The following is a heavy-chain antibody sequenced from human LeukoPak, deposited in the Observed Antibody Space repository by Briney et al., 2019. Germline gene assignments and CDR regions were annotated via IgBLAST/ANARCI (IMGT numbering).Heavy chain of an antibody. J-gene: IGHJ1*01. CDR1: GYTFTGYY. CDR3: ARDLGSSWSREAEYFQH. D-gene: IGHD6-13*01. V-gene: IGHV1-2*02. CDR2: INPNSGGT. Sequence: ASVKVSCKASGYTFTGYYMHWVRQAPGQGLEWMGWINPNSGGTNYAQKFQGRVTMTRDTSISTAYMELSRLRSDDTAVYYCARDLGSSWSREAEYFQHWGQGTLVTVSS.